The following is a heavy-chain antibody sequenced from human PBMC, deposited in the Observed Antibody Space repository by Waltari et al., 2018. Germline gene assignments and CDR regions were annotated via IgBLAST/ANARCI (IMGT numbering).Heavy chain of an antibody. D-gene: IGHD2-15*01. CDR3: ARARWAPYCSGGSCYYYYYGMDV. CDR1: GGSFSGYY. Sequence: QVQLQQWGAGLLKPSETLSLTCAVYGGSFSGYYWSWLRQPPGKGLGWIGEINHSGSTNYIPTRRSRVTLSGDTSKNQFSLKLSSVTASDTAGYYCARARWAPYCSGGSCYYYYYGMDVWGQGTTVTVSS. J-gene: IGHJ6*02. V-gene: IGHV4-34*01. CDR2: INHSGST.